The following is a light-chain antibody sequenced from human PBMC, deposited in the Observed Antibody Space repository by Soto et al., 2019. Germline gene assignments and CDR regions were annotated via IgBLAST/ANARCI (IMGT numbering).Light chain of an antibody. CDR3: QQYGSSPRT. CDR1: QTIRSNY. V-gene: IGKV3-20*01. J-gene: IGKJ1*01. CDR2: VAS. Sequence: ETVLTKSPGTLSLSPGEIATLSCRASQTIRSNYLAWYRQTPGQAPRLLIYVASNRATGIAARFSGSGSGTEFARIFSRVEPVDFALYYFQQYGSSPRTVGQGTKVRLK.